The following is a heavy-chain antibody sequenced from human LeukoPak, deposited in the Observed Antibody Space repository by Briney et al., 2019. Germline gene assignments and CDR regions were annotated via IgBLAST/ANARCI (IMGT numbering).Heavy chain of an antibody. CDR1: GGSINSYY. D-gene: IGHD2-15*01. V-gene: IGHV4-59*01. J-gene: IGHJ3*02. Sequence: SETLSLTCTVSGGSINSYYWSWIRQPPGKGLEWIGHMYYSGGTNYNPSLKSRVTISVDTSKNQFSLKLSSVTAADTAVYYCARELVVVAANDAFDIWGQGTMVTVSS. CDR2: MYYSGGT. CDR3: ARELVVVAANDAFDI.